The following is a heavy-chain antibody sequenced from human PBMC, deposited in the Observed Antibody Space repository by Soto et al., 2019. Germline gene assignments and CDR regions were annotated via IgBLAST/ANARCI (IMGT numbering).Heavy chain of an antibody. CDR1: GFPFKSYG. Sequence: LGLSCSSSGFPFKSYGMNWVRQATGKGLEWVSYISSSSSTIYYADSVKGRFTISRDNAKNSLYLQMNSLRDEDTAVYYCARVYHSRGGADYWGQGTMVTVSS. D-gene: IGHD3-10*01. CDR3: ARVYHSRGGADY. J-gene: IGHJ4*02. V-gene: IGHV3-48*02. CDR2: ISSSSSTI.